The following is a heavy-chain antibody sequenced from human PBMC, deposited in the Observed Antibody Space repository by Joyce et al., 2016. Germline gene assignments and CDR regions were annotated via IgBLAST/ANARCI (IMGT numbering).Heavy chain of an antibody. CDR2: IAFDGKNG. CDR3: AKDTSGWYGWFDP. CDR1: GFTFSNNG. J-gene: IGHJ5*02. D-gene: IGHD6-19*01. V-gene: IGHV3-30*18. Sequence: QVQLVESGGGVVQPGRSLRLSCAASGFTFSNNGMHWVRQAPGKGVEGGAVIAFDGKNGYYADAVKGRFTISRDNSNNTVYLQMNSLRAEDTAVYYCAKDTSGWYGWFDPWGQGTLVTVSS.